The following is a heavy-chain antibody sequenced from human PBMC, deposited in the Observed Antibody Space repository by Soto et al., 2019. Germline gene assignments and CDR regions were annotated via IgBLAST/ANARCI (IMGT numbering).Heavy chain of an antibody. CDR3: ARGMTPLGAPAWYYFDS. CDR1: GASITGSSY. J-gene: IGHJ4*02. D-gene: IGHD2-15*01. Sequence: SETLSLTCTVSGASITGSSYWSWIRQPAGKGLEWIGRFSLSGTTNYNPSLRGRVTMSADVSKNQFSLRLTSVTAADTALYYCARGMTPLGAPAWYYFDSWGQGTLVTVSS. CDR2: FSLSGTT. V-gene: IGHV4-4*07.